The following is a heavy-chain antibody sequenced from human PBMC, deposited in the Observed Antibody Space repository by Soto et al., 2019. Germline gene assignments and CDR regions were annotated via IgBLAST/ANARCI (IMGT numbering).Heavy chain of an antibody. Sequence: QVQLVESGGGVVQPGRSLRLSCAASGFTFSSYGMHWVRQAPGKGLEWVAVISYDGSNKYYADSVKGRFTISRDNSKNTLYLQMNILRAEDTAVYYCAKDVDGSYVLASYDYWGQGTLVTVSS. J-gene: IGHJ4*02. D-gene: IGHD1-26*01. CDR1: GFTFSSYG. CDR3: AKDVDGSYVLASYDY. CDR2: ISYDGSNK. V-gene: IGHV3-30*18.